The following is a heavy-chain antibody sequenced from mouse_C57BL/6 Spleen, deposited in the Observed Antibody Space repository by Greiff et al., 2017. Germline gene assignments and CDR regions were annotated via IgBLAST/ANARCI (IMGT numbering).Heavy chain of an antibody. J-gene: IGHJ2*01. V-gene: IGHV1-22*01. D-gene: IGHD1-1*01. Sequence: LKESGPELVKPGASVKMSCKASGYTFTDYNMHWVKQSHGKSLEWIGYINPNNGGTSYNQKFKGKATLTVNKSSSTAYMELRSLTSEDSAVYYCARGITTVVARYFDYWGQGTTLTVSS. CDR2: INPNNGGT. CDR3: ARGITTVVARYFDY. CDR1: GYTFTDYN.